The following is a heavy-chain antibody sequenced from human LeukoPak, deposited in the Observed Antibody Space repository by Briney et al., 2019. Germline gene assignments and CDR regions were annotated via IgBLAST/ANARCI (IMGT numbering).Heavy chain of an antibody. D-gene: IGHD3-3*01. CDR2: ISSSSSYI. V-gene: IGHV3-21*01. CDR3: ARVPSGWSGTPFYLRARAYYFDS. J-gene: IGHJ4*02. CDR1: GFTFSSYS. Sequence: GGSLRLSCAASGFTFSSYSMNWVRQAPGKGLEWVSSISSSSSYIYYAESVKGRFTISRDNAKNSLSLQMNSLRAEDRAVYYCARVPSGWSGTPFYLRARAYYFDSWGQGTLVTVSS.